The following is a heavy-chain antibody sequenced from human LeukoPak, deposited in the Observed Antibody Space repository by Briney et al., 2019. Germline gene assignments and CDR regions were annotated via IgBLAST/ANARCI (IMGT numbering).Heavy chain of an antibody. J-gene: IGHJ6*04. D-gene: IGHD5-12*01. V-gene: IGHV4-38-2*02. CDR2: IYTSGRT. CDR1: GYSISSGYY. CDR3: ARAGYSGSDFSV. Sequence: SETLSLTCTVSGYSISSGYYWGWIRQPAGKGLEWIGRIYTSGRTYYNPSLKSRVTISVDTSKNQFSLKLSSVTATDTAVYYCARAGYSGSDFSVWGKGSTVTVSS.